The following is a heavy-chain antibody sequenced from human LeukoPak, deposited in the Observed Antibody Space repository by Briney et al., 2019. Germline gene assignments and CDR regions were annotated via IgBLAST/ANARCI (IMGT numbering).Heavy chain of an antibody. V-gene: IGHV3-30*02. Sequence: GGSLRLSCAASGFTFSSYGMHWVRQAPGKGLEWVAFIRYDGSNKYYADSVKGRFTISRDNSKNTLYLQMNSLRAEDTAVYYCAKGLPSLRYSSSCPDYWGQGTLVTVSS. CDR1: GFTFSSYG. D-gene: IGHD6-13*01. CDR2: IRYDGSNK. CDR3: AKGLPSLRYSSSCPDY. J-gene: IGHJ4*02.